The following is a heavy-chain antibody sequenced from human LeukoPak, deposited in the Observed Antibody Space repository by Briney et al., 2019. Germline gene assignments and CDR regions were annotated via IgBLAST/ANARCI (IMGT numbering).Heavy chain of an antibody. CDR2: ISGSGGST. CDR3: AKDSQLVFGYFDY. V-gene: IGHV3-23*01. Sequence: GGSLRLSCAASGFTFSSYAMSWVRQAPGKRLEWVSAISGSGGSTYYADSVKGRFTISRDNSKNTLYLQMNSLRAEDTAVYYCAKDSQLVFGYFDYWGQGTLVTVSS. J-gene: IGHJ4*02. CDR1: GFTFSSYA. D-gene: IGHD6-13*01.